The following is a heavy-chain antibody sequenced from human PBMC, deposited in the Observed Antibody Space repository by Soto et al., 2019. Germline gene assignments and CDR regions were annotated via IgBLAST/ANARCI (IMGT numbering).Heavy chain of an antibody. CDR3: AREGSGYCSGGSCWFDY. D-gene: IGHD2-15*01. Sequence: SETLSLTCTVSGGSISSGDYYWSWIRQPPGKGLEWIGYIYYSGSTYYNPSLKSRVTISVDTSKNQFSLKLSSVTAADTAVYYCAREGSGYCSGGSCWFDYWGQGTLVTVSS. CDR1: GGSISSGDYY. V-gene: IGHV4-30-4*01. CDR2: IYYSGST. J-gene: IGHJ4*02.